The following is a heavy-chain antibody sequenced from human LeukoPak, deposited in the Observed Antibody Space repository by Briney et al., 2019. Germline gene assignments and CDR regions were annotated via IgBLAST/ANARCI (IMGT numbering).Heavy chain of an antibody. CDR3: ARDQVPYCSGGSCYSWVY. CDR2: SIPIFGTA. D-gene: IGHD2-15*01. Sequence: SVKVSCKASGGTFSSHAISWVRQAPGQGLEWMGGSIPIFGTADYEQNFQGRVTITVDESTSTAYMELSSLRSEDTAVYYCARDQVPYCSGGSCYSWVYWGQGTLVTVSS. CDR1: GGTFSSHA. V-gene: IGHV1-69*13. J-gene: IGHJ4*02.